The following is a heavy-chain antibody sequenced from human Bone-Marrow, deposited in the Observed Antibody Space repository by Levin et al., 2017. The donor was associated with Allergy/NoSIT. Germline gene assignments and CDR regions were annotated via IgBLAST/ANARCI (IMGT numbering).Heavy chain of an antibody. Sequence: PGGSLRLSCAASGLSFSDHYMDWVRQAPGKGLEWVGRTRTRTFSHSTEYAASVKGRFTVSRDDSKNSLFLQMNSLKTEDTAVYFCASARVRPNRNYYFDYWGRGTLVTVSS. CDR3: ASARVRPNRNYYFDY. J-gene: IGHJ4*02. CDR2: TRTRTFSHST. V-gene: IGHV3-72*01. D-gene: IGHD1-14*01. CDR1: GLSFSDHY.